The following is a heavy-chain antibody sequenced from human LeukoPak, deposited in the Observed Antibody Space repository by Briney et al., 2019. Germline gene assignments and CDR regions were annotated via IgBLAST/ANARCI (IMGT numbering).Heavy chain of an antibody. V-gene: IGHV1-2*02. J-gene: IGHJ4*02. CDR2: INPNSGGT. D-gene: IGHD3-9*01. CDR1: GYTFTGYY. Sequence: ASVKVSCKASGYTFTGYYMHWVRQAPGQGLEWMGWINPNSGGTNYAQKFQGRVTVTRDTSISTAYMELSRLRSDDTAVYYCAREYYDILTGRVDYWGQGTLVTVSS. CDR3: AREYYDILTGRVDY.